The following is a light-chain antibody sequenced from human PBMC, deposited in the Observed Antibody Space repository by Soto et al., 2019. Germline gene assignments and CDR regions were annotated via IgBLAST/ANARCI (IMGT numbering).Light chain of an antibody. Sequence: QSLLTQPPSASGTPGQRVTISCSGSSSNIGSNYVYWYQQLPGTAPKLLIYRNNQRPSGVPDRFSGSKSGTSASLAISGLRSEDEADYCCAAWDDSLSGVVFGGGTKLTVL. V-gene: IGLV1-47*01. CDR3: AAWDDSLSGVV. J-gene: IGLJ2*01. CDR2: RNN. CDR1: SSNIGSNY.